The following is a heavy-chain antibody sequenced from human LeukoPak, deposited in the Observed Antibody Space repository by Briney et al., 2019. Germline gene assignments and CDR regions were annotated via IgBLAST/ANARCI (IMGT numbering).Heavy chain of an antibody. D-gene: IGHD2-21*02. CDR1: GYPFTGYY. J-gene: IGHJ4*02. CDR3: VRSVVTTTPVFDY. V-gene: IGHV1-2*02. Sequence: GASVKVSCKTSGYPFTGYYVHWVRQAPGQGLEWMGWINPNGGATNSAQKFQGGVTMTRDTSISTAYMELSRLRSDDTAVYYCVRSVVTTTPVFDYWGQGTLVTVSS. CDR2: INPNGGAT.